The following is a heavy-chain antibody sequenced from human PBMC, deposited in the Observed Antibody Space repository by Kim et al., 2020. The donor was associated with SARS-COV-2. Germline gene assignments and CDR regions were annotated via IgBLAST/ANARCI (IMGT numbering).Heavy chain of an antibody. CDR3: AKDRGLHSTTFDY. D-gene: IGHD4-4*01. V-gene: IGHV3-23*01. J-gene: IGHJ4*02. Sequence: YAASGKGRFTISRDNSKNTLYLQMNSLRAEDTAVYYCAKDRGLHSTTFDYWGQGTLVTVSS.